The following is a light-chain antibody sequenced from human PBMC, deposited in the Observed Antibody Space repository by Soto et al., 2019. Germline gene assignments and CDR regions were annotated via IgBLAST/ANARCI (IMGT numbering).Light chain of an antibody. CDR1: RSVSSY. CDR2: DAS. Sequence: EIVLTQSPATLSLSPGERATLSCRASRSVSSYLAWYQQKPGQAPRLLIYDASNRATGIPARFSGSGSGTDFTLTISSLEPEDFAIYYCQQRSNWLRTFGQGTKVEVK. V-gene: IGKV3-11*01. CDR3: QQRSNWLRT. J-gene: IGKJ1*01.